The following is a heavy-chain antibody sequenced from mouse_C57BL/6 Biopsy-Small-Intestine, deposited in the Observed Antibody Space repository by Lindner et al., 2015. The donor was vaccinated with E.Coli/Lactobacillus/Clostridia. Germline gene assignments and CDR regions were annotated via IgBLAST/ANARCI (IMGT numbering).Heavy chain of an antibody. D-gene: IGHD2-3*01. CDR1: GYTFTNYD. CDR3: ARGRRGPPGLVVVTTTASDL. Sequence: SVKVSCKASGYTFTNYDINWVRQATGQGLEWMGWMNPNSGNTGYAQKFQGRVTMTRNTSISAAYMELSSLRSEDTAIYYCARGRRGPPGLVVVTTTASDLWGQGTMVTVSS. CDR2: MNPNSGNT. J-gene: IGHJ1*01. V-gene: IGHV1-84*02.